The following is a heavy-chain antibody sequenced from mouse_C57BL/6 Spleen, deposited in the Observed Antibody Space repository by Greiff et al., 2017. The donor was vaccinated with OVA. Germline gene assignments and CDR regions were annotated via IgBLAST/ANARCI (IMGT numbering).Heavy chain of an antibody. CDR1: GYTFTSYW. Sequence: VQLQESGTELVKPGASVKLSCKASGYTFTSYWMHWVKQRPGQGLEWIGNINPSNGGTNYNEKFKSKSTLTVDKSSSTAYMQLSSLTSEDSAVYYCAREGTLYNGNYDWVAYWGQGTLVTVSA. V-gene: IGHV1-53*01. CDR3: AREGTLYNGNYDWVAY. CDR2: INPSNGGT. D-gene: IGHD2-1*01. J-gene: IGHJ3*01.